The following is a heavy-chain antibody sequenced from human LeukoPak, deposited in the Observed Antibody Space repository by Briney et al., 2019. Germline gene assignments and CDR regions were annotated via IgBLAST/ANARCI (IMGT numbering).Heavy chain of an antibody. V-gene: IGHV3-66*01. CDR2: IYSGGST. Sequence: GGSLRLSCAASGFTVSSNYMSWVRQAPGKGLEWVSVIYSGGSTYYADSVKGRFTISRDNSKNTLYLQMNSLRAEDTAVYYCARGSDGSGSYGAFDIWGQGTMVTVSS. J-gene: IGHJ3*02. D-gene: IGHD3-10*01. CDR3: ARGSDGSGSYGAFDI. CDR1: GFTVSSNY.